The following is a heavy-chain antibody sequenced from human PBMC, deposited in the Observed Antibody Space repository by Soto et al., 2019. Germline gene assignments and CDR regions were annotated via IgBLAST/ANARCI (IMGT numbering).Heavy chain of an antibody. CDR2: ITSSGSTT. CDR3: ARDYDFWSGRGGMDV. CDR1: GFTFSDYY. J-gene: IGHJ6*02. V-gene: IGHV3-11*04. D-gene: IGHD3-3*01. Sequence: PGGSLRLSCAASGFTFSDYYMICIRQSPGKGLEWVSSITSSGSTTYYADSVKGRFTISRDNAKNSLYLQMNSLRAEDTAVYYCARDYDFWSGRGGMDVWGQGTTVTVSS.